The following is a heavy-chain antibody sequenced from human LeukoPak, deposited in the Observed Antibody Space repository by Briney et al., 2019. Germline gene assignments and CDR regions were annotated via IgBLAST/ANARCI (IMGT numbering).Heavy chain of an antibody. Sequence: PGGSLRLSCVASGFVFSSYSMYWVRRAPGKGLEWVSTIGTGGDTYYADSVKGRFTISRDNSKNTLYLQMNSLRADDTAIYYCAKYIVVVPPAIRAFDIWGQGTMVTVSS. J-gene: IGHJ3*02. CDR2: IGTGGDT. D-gene: IGHD2-2*01. CDR1: GFVFSSYS. V-gene: IGHV3-23*01. CDR3: AKYIVVVPPAIRAFDI.